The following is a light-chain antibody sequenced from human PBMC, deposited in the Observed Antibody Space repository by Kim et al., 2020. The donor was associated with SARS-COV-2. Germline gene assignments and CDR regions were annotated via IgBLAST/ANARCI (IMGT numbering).Light chain of an antibody. CDR1: QGISIF. CDR2: DVS. CDR3: QQYNSYPCT. Sequence: DIQMTQSPSSLSASVGDSVTITCRAGQGISIFLGWFQQKPGKAPKRLIYDVSSLQSGVPSRFSGRGSGTEFTLTISSLQPEDFATYYCQQYNSYPCTFGGGTKVDIK. V-gene: IGKV1-17*01. J-gene: IGKJ4*01.